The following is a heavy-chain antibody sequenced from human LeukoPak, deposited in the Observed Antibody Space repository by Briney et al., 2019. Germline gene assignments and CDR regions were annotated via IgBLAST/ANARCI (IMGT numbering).Heavy chain of an antibody. CDR1: GFTFSNYE. V-gene: IGHV3-48*03. Sequence: GGSLRLSCAASGFTFSNYEMHWVRQAPGKGLEWVSYISSSGSTIYYADSVKGRFTISRDNAKNSLYLQMNSLRAEDTAVYYCARDRAIAAAGWFDPWGQGTLVTVSS. CDR3: ARDRAIAAAGWFDP. D-gene: IGHD6-13*01. CDR2: ISSSGSTI. J-gene: IGHJ5*02.